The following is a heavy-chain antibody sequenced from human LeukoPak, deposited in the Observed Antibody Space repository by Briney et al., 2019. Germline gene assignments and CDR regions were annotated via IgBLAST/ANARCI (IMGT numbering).Heavy chain of an antibody. CDR1: GGSFSGYY. Sequence: PSETLSLTCAVYGGSFSGYYWSWIRQPPGKGLVWIGEINHSGSTNYNPSLKSRVTISVDMSKNQFSLKLSSVTAADTAVYYCARAERGYSYGYGYYYCYMDVWGKGTTVTVSS. J-gene: IGHJ6*03. V-gene: IGHV4-34*01. CDR2: INHSGST. CDR3: ARAERGYSYGYGYYYCYMDV. D-gene: IGHD5-18*01.